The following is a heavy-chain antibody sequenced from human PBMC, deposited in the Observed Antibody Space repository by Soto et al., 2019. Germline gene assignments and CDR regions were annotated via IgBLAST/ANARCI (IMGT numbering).Heavy chain of an antibody. V-gene: IGHV1-3*05. CDR3: ARAVAVAADLDY. Sequence: QVQLVQSGAEEKKPGASVKVSCKASGYTFTGYAMHWVRQAPGQRLEWMGWINAGNGNTKYSQKFQGRVTITRDTPASTAYMELSSLRSEDTAVYYCARAVAVAADLDYWGQGTLVTVSS. CDR1: GYTFTGYA. D-gene: IGHD6-19*01. CDR2: INAGNGNT. J-gene: IGHJ4*02.